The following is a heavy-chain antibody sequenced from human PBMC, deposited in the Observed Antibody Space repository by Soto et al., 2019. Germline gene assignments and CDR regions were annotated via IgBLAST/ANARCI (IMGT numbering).Heavy chain of an antibody. Sequence: QVQLVQSGAEVRKPGASVKVSCKASGYTFTSYGLTWVRQAPGQGLEWMGWISAHNGNTNYAQKLQGRVTMTTDTSKSTAYMELRSLRCDDTAVYYCATSREGGSGRYFDYWGQGTLVTVSS. V-gene: IGHV1-18*01. CDR1: GYTFTSYG. J-gene: IGHJ4*02. CDR2: ISAHNGNT. D-gene: IGHD1-26*01. CDR3: ATSREGGSGRYFDY.